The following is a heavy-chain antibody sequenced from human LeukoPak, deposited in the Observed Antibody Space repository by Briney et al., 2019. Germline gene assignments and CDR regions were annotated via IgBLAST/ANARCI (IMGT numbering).Heavy chain of an antibody. CDR2: INPNSGGT. Sequence: ASVKVSCKASGYTFTGYYMNWVRQAPGQGLEWMGWINPNSGGTNYAQKFQGRVTMTRDTSISTAYMELSSLRSDDTAVYYCARAALDYYGSGSYQDYYYMDVWGKGTTVTISS. CDR1: GYTFTGYY. V-gene: IGHV1-2*02. J-gene: IGHJ6*03. D-gene: IGHD3-10*01. CDR3: ARAALDYYGSGSYQDYYYMDV.